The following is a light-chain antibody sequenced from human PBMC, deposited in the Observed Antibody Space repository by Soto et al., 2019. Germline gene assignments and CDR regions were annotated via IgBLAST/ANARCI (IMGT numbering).Light chain of an antibody. J-gene: IGKJ5*01. CDR3: PKCGSSST. CDR1: QTFSNSF. V-gene: IGKV3-20*01. CDR2: GES. Sequence: IVLTQSPFTLSLSPLERATLYCRSSQTFSNSFLYWFQQIPVQAHSLLIYGESMRDTGITDRFSGSGSGTDFTLTISRMETEDFEVYYCPKCGSSSTVGQGTRLEIK.